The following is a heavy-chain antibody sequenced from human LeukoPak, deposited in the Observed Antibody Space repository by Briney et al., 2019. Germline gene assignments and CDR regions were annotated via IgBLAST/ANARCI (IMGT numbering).Heavy chain of an antibody. J-gene: IGHJ4*02. Sequence: GGSLRLSCAASGFTFSSYSMNWVRQAPGKGLEWVSYISSSSSTIYYADSVKGRFTISRDNAKNSLYLQMNSLRAEDTAVYYCARDTPSYYDSSGYYYPFDYWGQGTLVTVSS. D-gene: IGHD3-22*01. CDR1: GFTFSSYS. V-gene: IGHV3-48*01. CDR2: ISSSSSTI. CDR3: ARDTPSYYDSSGYYYPFDY.